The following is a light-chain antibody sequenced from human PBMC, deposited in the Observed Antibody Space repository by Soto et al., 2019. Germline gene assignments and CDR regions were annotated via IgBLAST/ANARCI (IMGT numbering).Light chain of an antibody. Sequence: QSVLTQPASVSGSPGQSITISCTGTSSDVGSYNLVSWYQQHPGKAPKLMIYEVSKRPSGVSNRFSGSKSGSTASLTISGLQAEDEADYYCCSLAVSRSVVFGGGTKLTVL. J-gene: IGLJ2*01. CDR2: EVS. CDR3: CSLAVSRSVV. CDR1: SSDVGSYNL. V-gene: IGLV2-23*02.